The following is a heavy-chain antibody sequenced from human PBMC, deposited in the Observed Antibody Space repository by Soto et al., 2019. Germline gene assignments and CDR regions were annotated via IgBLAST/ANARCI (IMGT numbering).Heavy chain of an antibody. CDR3: AHSQQWLGHSDAFDI. D-gene: IGHD6-19*01. CDR2: IYWDDDK. CDR1: GFSLSTSGVG. V-gene: IGHV2-5*02. Sequence: QITLRESGPTLVKPTQTLTLTCTFSGFSLSTSGVGVGWIRQPPGKALEWLALIYWDDDKRYSPSLKSRLTITKDTSKNLVVLTMTNMDPVHTATYYCAHSQQWLGHSDAFDIWGQGTMVTVSS. J-gene: IGHJ3*02.